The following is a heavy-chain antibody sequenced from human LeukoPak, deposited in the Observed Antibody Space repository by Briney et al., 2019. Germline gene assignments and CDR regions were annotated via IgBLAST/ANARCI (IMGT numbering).Heavy chain of an antibody. CDR3: ARARSNFWSGYYTAN. CDR2: ISYDGSNK. D-gene: IGHD3-3*01. J-gene: IGHJ4*02. V-gene: IGHV3-30-3*01. CDR1: GFTFSSYE. Sequence: GGSLRLSCAASGFTFSSYEMNWVRQAPGKGLEWVAVISYDGSNKYYADSVKGRFTISRDNSKNTLYLQMNSLRAEDTAVYYCARARSNFWSGYYTANWGQGTLVTVSS.